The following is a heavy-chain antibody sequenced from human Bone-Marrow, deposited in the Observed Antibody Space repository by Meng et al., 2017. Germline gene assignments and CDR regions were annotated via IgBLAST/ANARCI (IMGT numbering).Heavy chain of an antibody. CDR3: AREYSSGWFFDY. J-gene: IGHJ4*02. D-gene: IGHD6-19*01. V-gene: IGHV2-70*04. Sequence: SGPTLVKPTQTLTLTCTFSGFSLRTSGMRVSWIRQPPGKALEWLARIDWDDDKFYSTSLKTRLTISKDTFKNQVVLTMTNMDPVDTATYYCAREYSSGWFFDYWGQGTLVTVSS. CDR2: IDWDDDK. CDR1: GFSLRTSGMR.